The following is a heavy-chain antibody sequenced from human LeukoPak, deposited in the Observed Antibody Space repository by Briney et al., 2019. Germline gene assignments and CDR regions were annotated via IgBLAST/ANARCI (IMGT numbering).Heavy chain of an antibody. CDR1: GFTFSSYA. CDR2: ISGGGGGT. D-gene: IGHD2-15*01. V-gene: IGHV3-23*01. Sequence: GGSLRLSCAASGFTFSSYAMSWVRQAPGKGLEWVSGISGGGGGTDYAESVKGRFTISRDNSKNTMYLQMNSLRAEDTAVYYCAKVLYCSGGSCYSFDYWGQGTLVTVSS. CDR3: AKVLYCSGGSCYSFDY. J-gene: IGHJ4*02.